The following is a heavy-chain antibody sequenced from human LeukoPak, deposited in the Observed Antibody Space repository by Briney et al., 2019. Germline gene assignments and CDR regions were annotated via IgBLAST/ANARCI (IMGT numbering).Heavy chain of an antibody. V-gene: IGHV3-23*01. CDR1: GFTFSSYA. CDR2: ISGSGGRI. CDR3: AKPFGFGEFSYYYYGMDV. Sequence: GGSLRLSCAASGFTFSSYAMSWVRQAPGKGLEWVSGISGSGGRIYYADSVKGRFTIARDNSKNTLYVEMSSLRAEDTAVYYCAKPFGFGEFSYYYYGMDVWGQGTTVTVS. J-gene: IGHJ6*02. D-gene: IGHD3-10*01.